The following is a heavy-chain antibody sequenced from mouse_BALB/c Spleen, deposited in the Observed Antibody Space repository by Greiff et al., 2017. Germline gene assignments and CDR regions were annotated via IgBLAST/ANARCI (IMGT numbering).Heavy chain of an antibody. J-gene: IGHJ2*01. CDR2: ISSGSSTI. CDR3: ARYHGYYFYFDY. D-gene: IGHD2-3*01. V-gene: IGHV5-17*02. Sequence: EVKLVESGGGLVQPGGSRKLSCAASGFTFSSFGMHWVRQAPEKGLEWVAYISSGSSTIYYADTVKGRFTISRDNPKNTLFLQMTSLRSEDTAMYYCARYHGYYFYFDYWGQGTTLTVSS. CDR1: GFTFSSFG.